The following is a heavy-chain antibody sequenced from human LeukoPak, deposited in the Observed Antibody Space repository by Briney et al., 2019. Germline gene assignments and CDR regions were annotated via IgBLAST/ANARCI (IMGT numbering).Heavy chain of an antibody. J-gene: IGHJ5*02. CDR3: ARSESYDILTADFP. CDR1: GGSFSSHA. CDR2: IIPILGTA. V-gene: IGHV1-69*13. Sequence: SVKVSCKASGGSFSSHALSWARQAPGQGLEWMGAIIPILGTANYAQKFQGRVTITADESTSTAYMELSSLRSEDTAVYYCARSESYDILTADFPWGQGTLVTVSS. D-gene: IGHD3-9*01.